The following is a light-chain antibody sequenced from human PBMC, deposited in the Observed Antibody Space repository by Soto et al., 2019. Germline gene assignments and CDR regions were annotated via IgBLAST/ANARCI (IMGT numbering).Light chain of an antibody. CDR2: DAS. J-gene: IGKJ1*01. CDR3: QQYNSYWT. Sequence: DIQMTQSPSTLSASVGDRVTITCRASQGISSYLGWYQQKPGKAPNLLIYDASTLHSGVPSRFSGSGSGTEFTLTISSLQPDDFATYYCQQYNSYWTFGQGTKVDIK. V-gene: IGKV1-5*01. CDR1: QGISSY.